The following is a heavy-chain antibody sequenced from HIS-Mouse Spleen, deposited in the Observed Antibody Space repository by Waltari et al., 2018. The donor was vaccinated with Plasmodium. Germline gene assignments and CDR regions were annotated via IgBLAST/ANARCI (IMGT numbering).Heavy chain of an antibody. J-gene: IGHJ1*01. CDR3: ARVLGYKAAAGTFVEYFQH. D-gene: IGHD6-13*01. Sequence: QVQLVQSGAEVTKPGASVKVSCNASGYTFTGYYSHWVAQAPGQVLEWMGWINPNSGGTNYAQKFQGRVTMTRDTSISTAYMELSRLRSDDTAVYYCARVLGYKAAAGTFVEYFQHWGQGTLVTVSS. CDR1: GYTFTGYY. V-gene: IGHV1-2*02. CDR2: INPNSGGT.